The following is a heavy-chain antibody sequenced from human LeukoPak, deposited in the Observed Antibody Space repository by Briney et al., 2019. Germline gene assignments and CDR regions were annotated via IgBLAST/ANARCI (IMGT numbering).Heavy chain of an antibody. D-gene: IGHD3-3*01. CDR3: AREGALTIFGVVGGYYYYYGMDV. J-gene: IGHJ6*02. CDR2: INPSGGST. CDR1: GYTFTSYY. Sequence: ASVKVSCKASGYTFTSYYVHWVRQAPGQGLEWMGIINPSGGSTSYAQKFQGRVTMTRDTSTSTVYMELSSLRSEDTAVYYCAREGALTIFGVVGGYYYYYGMDVWGQGTTVTVSS. V-gene: IGHV1-46*01.